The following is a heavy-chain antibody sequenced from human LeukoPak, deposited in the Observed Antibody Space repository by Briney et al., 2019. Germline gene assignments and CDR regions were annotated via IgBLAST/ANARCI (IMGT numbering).Heavy chain of an antibody. CDR1: GFTFSSYA. J-gene: IGHJ3*02. V-gene: IGHV3-23*01. CDR3: ARDYPYYYGSGSSPGPFDI. D-gene: IGHD3-10*01. CDR2: ISGSGGST. Sequence: GGSLRLSCAASGFTFSSYAMSWVRQAPGKGLEWVSAISGSGGSTYYADSVKGRFTISRDNSKTTLYLQMNSLRAEDAAVYYCARDYPYYYGSGSSPGPFDIWGQGTMVTVSS.